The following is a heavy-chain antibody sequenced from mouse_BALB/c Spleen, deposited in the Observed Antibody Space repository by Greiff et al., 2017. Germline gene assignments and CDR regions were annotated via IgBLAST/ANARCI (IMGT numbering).Heavy chain of an antibody. D-gene: IGHD2-3*01. V-gene: IGHV1S56*01. CDR2: IYPGNVNT. CDR1: GYTFTSYY. CDR3: ARGDGYYAY. J-gene: IGHJ2*01. Sequence: QVQLQQSGPELVKPGASVRISCKASGYTFTSYYIHWVKQRPGQGLEWIGWIYPGNVNTKYNEKFKGKATLTADKSSSTAYMQLSSLTSEDSAVYFCARGDGYYAYWGQVTTLTVSS.